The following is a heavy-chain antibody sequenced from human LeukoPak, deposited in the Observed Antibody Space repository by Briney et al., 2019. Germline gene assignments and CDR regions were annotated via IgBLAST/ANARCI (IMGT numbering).Heavy chain of an antibody. J-gene: IGHJ4*02. D-gene: IGHD3-22*01. Sequence: GASVKVSCKASGYTFTGYSIHWVRQAPGQGLEWMGWINPHSGGTNYAQKLQGRVTMTTDTSTSTAYMEMRSLRSDDTAVYYCARVGITMIVVPSLDFDYWGQGTLVTVSS. CDR1: GYTFTGYS. CDR3: ARVGITMIVVPSLDFDY. CDR2: INPHSGGT. V-gene: IGHV1-18*04.